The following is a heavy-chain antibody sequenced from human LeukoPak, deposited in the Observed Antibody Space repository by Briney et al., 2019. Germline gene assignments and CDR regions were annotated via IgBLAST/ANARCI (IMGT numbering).Heavy chain of an antibody. J-gene: IGHJ4*02. CDR1: GFSFDDFA. CDR2: IRSKAYGGTT. D-gene: IGHD6-19*01. Sequence: GSLSLSCTVSGFSFDDFAVSWLRQAPGKGLEWVGFIRSKAYGGTTEYAASVKGRFTISRDDSKSIAYLQMNSLKTEDTAMYYCSRGGGSGRYYFDYWGQGTLVTVSA. CDR3: SRGGGSGRYYFDY. V-gene: IGHV3-49*03.